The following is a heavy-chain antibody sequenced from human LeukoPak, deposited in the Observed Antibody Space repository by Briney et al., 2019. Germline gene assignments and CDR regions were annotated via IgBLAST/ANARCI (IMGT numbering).Heavy chain of an antibody. CDR1: GCTFTDYY. CDR3: ATDPPRFTIFGVVLNY. D-gene: IGHD3-3*01. Sequence: ASVKVSCKASGCTFTDYYTHWVRQAPGQGLEWMAWINPNSGGTNYAQKFQGRVTMTRDTSISTAYMELSSLRSEDTAVYYCATDPPRFTIFGVVLNYWGQGTLVTVSS. J-gene: IGHJ4*02. CDR2: INPNSGGT. V-gene: IGHV1-2*02.